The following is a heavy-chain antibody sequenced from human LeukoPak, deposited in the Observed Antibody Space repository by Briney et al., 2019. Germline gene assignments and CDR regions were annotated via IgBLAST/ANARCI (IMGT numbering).Heavy chain of an antibody. Sequence: GGSLRLSCAASGFTFSTYGMHWVRQAPGKGLEWVALISYDGNNKYYADSVKGRFTISRDNSKNTLYLQMHSMRADDTAVYYCAKDIRTVAGTVGFWGQGTLVTASS. CDR1: GFTFSTYG. D-gene: IGHD6-19*01. V-gene: IGHV3-30*18. CDR2: ISYDGNNK. CDR3: AKDIRTVAGTVGF. J-gene: IGHJ1*01.